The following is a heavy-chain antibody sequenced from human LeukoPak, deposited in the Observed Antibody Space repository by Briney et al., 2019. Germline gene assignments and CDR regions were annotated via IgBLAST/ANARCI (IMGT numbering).Heavy chain of an antibody. CDR3: ARHAGLRFLEWLLPTDY. D-gene: IGHD3-3*01. CDR2: ISSSSSYI. CDR1: GFTFSSYS. J-gene: IGHJ4*02. V-gene: IGHV3-21*01. Sequence: GGSLRLSCAASGFTFSSYSMNWVRQAPGKGLEWVSSISSSSSYIYYADSVKGRFTISRDNAKNSLYLQMNSPRAEDTAVYYCARHAGLRFLEWLLPTDYWGQGTLVTVSS.